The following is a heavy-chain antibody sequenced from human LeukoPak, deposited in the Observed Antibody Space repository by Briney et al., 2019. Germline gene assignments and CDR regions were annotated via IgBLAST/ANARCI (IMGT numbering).Heavy chain of an antibody. D-gene: IGHD3-10*01. J-gene: IGHJ4*02. V-gene: IGHV3-30*02. Sequence: GGSLRLSCAASGFTFSSYGMHWVRQAPGKGLEWVAFIRYDGSNKYYADSVKGRFTISRDNSKNTLYLQMNSLRAEDTAVYYCAKDPAPTMVRGVNWGLDYWGQGTLVTVSS. CDR3: AKDPAPTMVRGVNWGLDY. CDR2: IRYDGSNK. CDR1: GFTFSSYG.